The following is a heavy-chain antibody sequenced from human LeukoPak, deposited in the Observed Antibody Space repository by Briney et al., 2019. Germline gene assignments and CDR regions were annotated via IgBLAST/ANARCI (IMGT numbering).Heavy chain of an antibody. CDR1: GFSFSDYY. D-gene: IGHD3-22*01. J-gene: IGHJ4*02. Sequence: GGSLRLSCVASGFSFSDYYMTWIRQAPGKGLEWISYIGLSDRTISYAASVKGRFTISRNNAKNSLFLQMNSLRAGDTATYYCARCSYDNSGYYYFDFWGQGTLVTVSS. CDR3: ARCSYDNSGYYYFDF. CDR2: IGLSDRTI. V-gene: IGHV3-11*01.